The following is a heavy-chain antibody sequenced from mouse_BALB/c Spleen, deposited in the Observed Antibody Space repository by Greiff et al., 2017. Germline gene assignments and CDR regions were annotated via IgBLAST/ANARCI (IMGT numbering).Heavy chain of an antibody. CDR1: GYTFTSYW. D-gene: IGHD4-1*01. CDR2: IHPNSGNT. CDR3: ARTGTWYFDV. Sequence: QVQLQQPGAELVKPGASVKLSCKASGYTFTSYWMHWVKQRPGQGLEWIGEIHPNSGNTNYNEKFKGKATLTVDTSSSTAYVDLSSLTSEDSAVYYCARTGTWYFDVGGAGTTVTVSS. J-gene: IGHJ1*01. V-gene: IGHV1S130*01.